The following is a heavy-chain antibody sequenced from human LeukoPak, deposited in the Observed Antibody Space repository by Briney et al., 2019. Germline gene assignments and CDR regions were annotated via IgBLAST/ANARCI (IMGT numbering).Heavy chain of an antibody. Sequence: SQTLSLTCTVSGRSINIGGYYWSWIRQPPGNGLEWIGSIYYSGTTYNSPSLKSRITISVDTSKNQFCLKLTSVTAADTAVYYCARVRRAGNTGWNFDLWGRGTLVTVSS. CDR3: ARVRRAGNTGWNFDL. CDR1: GRSINIGGYY. V-gene: IGHV4-30-4*08. J-gene: IGHJ2*01. D-gene: IGHD1-1*01. CDR2: IYYSGTT.